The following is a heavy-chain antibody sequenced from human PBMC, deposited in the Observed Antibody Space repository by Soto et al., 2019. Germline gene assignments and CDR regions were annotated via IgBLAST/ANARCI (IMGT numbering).Heavy chain of an antibody. J-gene: IGHJ4*02. D-gene: IGHD2-2*01. CDR2: IKSKTDGETT. Sequence: EVQLVESGGGLIKPGGSLRLSCAASGFTFSNAWMVWVRQAPGKGLEWIGLIKSKTDGETTAYAAPMKGRFTISRDDSKNTVYLQMDSLKAEDTGVYYCTTEEIVSAGIYFDYWGQGTLVTVSS. CDR1: GFTFSNAW. V-gene: IGHV3-15*01. CDR3: TTEEIVSAGIYFDY.